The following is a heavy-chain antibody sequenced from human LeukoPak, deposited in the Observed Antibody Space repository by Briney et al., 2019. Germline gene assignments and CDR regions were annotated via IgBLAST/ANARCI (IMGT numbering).Heavy chain of an antibody. J-gene: IGHJ4*02. Sequence: GGSLRLSCAASGFTFSSYAMIWLRQAPGKGLQWFSAIIPSGGSTYYADSVKGRFTISRDNSKNTLYLQMNSLRAEDTAVYYCAKGYSSVWYSHFDYWGQGTLVTVSS. CDR3: AKGYSSVWYSHFDY. D-gene: IGHD6-19*01. CDR1: GFTFSSYA. V-gene: IGHV3-23*01. CDR2: IIPSGGST.